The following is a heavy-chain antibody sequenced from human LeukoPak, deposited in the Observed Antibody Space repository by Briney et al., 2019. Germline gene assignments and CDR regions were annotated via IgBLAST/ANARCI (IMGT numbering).Heavy chain of an antibody. CDR1: GFTFSSYA. Sequence: GGSLRLSCAASGFTFSSYAMSWVRQAPGKGLEWVSAVSGSGGSTYYADSVKGRFTISRDNSKNTLYLQMNSLRAEDTAVYYCAKENYGDFGPYYFDYWGQGTLVTVSS. V-gene: IGHV3-23*01. J-gene: IGHJ4*02. D-gene: IGHD4-17*01. CDR2: VSGSGGST. CDR3: AKENYGDFGPYYFDY.